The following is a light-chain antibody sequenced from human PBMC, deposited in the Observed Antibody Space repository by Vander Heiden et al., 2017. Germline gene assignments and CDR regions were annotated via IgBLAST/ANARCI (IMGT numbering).Light chain of an antibody. V-gene: IGKV1-39*01. Sequence: DIQMTQSPSSLSASVGDRVTITCRAGQSNNNYLHWYQQKPGNAPKLLIYDASNLQSGVSSRFSGSGSGTDFTLTISSLQPEDFGTYLCQQSYATPLTFGGGTKVDVK. CDR3: QQSYATPLT. CDR1: QSNNNY. CDR2: DAS. J-gene: IGKJ4*01.